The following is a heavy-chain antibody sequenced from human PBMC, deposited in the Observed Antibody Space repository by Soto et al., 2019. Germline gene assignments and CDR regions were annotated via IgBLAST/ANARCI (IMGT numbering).Heavy chain of an antibody. D-gene: IGHD4-17*01. V-gene: IGHV3-23*01. CDR1: GFTFSSYA. J-gene: IGHJ4*02. Sequence: PGGSLRLSCAASGFTFSSYAMSWVRQAPGKGLEWVSAISGSGGSTYYADSVKGRFTISRDNSKNTLYLQMNSLRAEDTAVYYCAKEVVATITDYGEESSDYRGQRPMRTLSS. CDR2: ISGSGGST. CDR3: AKEVVATITDYGEESSDY.